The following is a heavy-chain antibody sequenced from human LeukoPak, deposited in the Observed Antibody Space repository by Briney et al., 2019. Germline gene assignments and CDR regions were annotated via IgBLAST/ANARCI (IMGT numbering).Heavy chain of an antibody. D-gene: IGHD6-6*01. J-gene: IGHJ4*02. CDR3: AKDSIAARKADY. Sequence: PGGSLRLSCAASGFTFSSYAMSWVRQAPGKGLEWVSAISGSGGSTYYADSVKGRFTISRDNSKNTLYLQMNSLRAEDAAVYYCAKDSIAARKADYWGQGTLVTVSS. CDR1: GFTFSSYA. CDR2: ISGSGGST. V-gene: IGHV3-23*01.